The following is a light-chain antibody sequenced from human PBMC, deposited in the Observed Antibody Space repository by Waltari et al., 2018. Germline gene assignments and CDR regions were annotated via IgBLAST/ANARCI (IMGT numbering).Light chain of an antibody. J-gene: IGKJ2*01. CDR3: QQSYSTPLYT. Sequence: DIQMTQSPSSLSASVGDRVTITCRASQSISSYLNWYQQKPGKAPKLLIYAASSLQSGVPSRFSGRGSGTDFTLTISSLQPEDFATYYCQQSYSTPLYTFGQGTKLGIK. CDR1: QSISSY. CDR2: AAS. V-gene: IGKV1-39*01.